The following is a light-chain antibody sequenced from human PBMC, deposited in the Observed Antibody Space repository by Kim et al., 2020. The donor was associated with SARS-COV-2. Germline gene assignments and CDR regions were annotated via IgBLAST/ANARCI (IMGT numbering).Light chain of an antibody. CDR1: QSVSDS. CDR3: QQRTNWRT. V-gene: IGKV3-11*01. CDR2: EVS. Sequence: EIVLTQSPAILSLSPGERATLSCRASQSVSDSLAWYHQRPGQAPRLLIYEVSHRATGIPARFSGSGSGTDFTLTINSLEPEDFAVYYCQQRTNWRTFGQGTKLEI. J-gene: IGKJ2*02.